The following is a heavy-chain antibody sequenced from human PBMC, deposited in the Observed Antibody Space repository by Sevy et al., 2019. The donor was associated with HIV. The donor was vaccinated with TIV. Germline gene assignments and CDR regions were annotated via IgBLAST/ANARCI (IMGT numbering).Heavy chain of an antibody. Sequence: GGSLRLSCAASGFTVSSNYMSWVRQAPGKGLEWVSVIYSGGSTYYADSVKGRFTISRDNSKNTLYLQMNSLRAEDTAVYYCASPGIVGAIDAFDIWGQRTMVTVS. CDR1: GFTVSSNY. V-gene: IGHV3-53*01. CDR3: ASPGIVGAIDAFDI. J-gene: IGHJ3*02. CDR2: IYSGGST. D-gene: IGHD1-26*01.